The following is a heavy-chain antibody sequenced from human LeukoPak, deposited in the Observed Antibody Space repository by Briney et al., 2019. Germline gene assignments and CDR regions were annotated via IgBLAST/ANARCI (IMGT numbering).Heavy chain of an antibody. J-gene: IGHJ3*02. V-gene: IGHV3-48*03. CDR1: GFTFSSYE. CDR3: GASRQYVGAFDI. D-gene: IGHD3-16*01. Sequence: GGSLRLSCAASGFTFSSYELYWARQAPGKGLEWISYISSRSTTIKYADSVRGRFTISRDDARESLYLQMNSLRVEDTATYYCGASRQYVGAFDIWGQGTLVTVSS. CDR2: ISSRSTTI.